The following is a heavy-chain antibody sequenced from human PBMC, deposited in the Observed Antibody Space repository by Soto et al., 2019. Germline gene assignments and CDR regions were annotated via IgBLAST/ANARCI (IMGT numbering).Heavy chain of an antibody. CDR3: TTAPIQRTWGAGNYYYYMDV. D-gene: IGHD1-26*01. CDR2: IKSKTDGGTT. V-gene: IGHV3-15*01. CDR1: GFTFSNAW. J-gene: IGHJ6*03. Sequence: GGSLRLSCAASGFTFSNAWMSWVRQAPGKGLEWVGRIKSKTDGGTTDYAAPVKGRFTISTDDSKNTLYLQMNSLKTEDTAVYYCTTAPIQRTWGAGNYYYYMDVWGKGTTVTVSS.